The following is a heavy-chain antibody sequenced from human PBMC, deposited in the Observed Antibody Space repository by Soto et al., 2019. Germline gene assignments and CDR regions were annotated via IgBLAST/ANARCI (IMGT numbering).Heavy chain of an antibody. D-gene: IGHD5-12*01. V-gene: IGHV1-2*04. J-gene: IGHJ6*02. CDR1: GYTFTGYY. Sequence: QVQLVQSGAEVKKPGASVKVSCKASGYTFTGYYMHWVRQAPGQGLEWMGWINPNSGGTNYAQKFQGWVTMTRDTSSSRAYMELSRLRSDDTAVYYCARGFTWATTRYGMDVWGQGTTVTVSS. CDR3: ARGFTWATTRYGMDV. CDR2: INPNSGGT.